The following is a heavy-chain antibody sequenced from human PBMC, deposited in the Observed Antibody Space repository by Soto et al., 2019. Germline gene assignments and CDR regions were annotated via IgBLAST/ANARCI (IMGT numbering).Heavy chain of an antibody. D-gene: IGHD2-15*01. CDR2: ISNRGDT. J-gene: IGHJ3*02. CDR3: AREPRYCSGGSCSITGDAYDI. V-gene: IGHV3-66*01. CDR1: GFSVSSTY. Sequence: EVQLVESGGGLVQPGGSLRLSCAASGFSVSSTYMNWVRQAPGKWLEWVAVISNRGDTHYADAVKGRFSLSRDISDNTLHLQMSSLSAEDTAVYYCAREPRYCSGGSCSITGDAYDIWGQGTMVTVSS.